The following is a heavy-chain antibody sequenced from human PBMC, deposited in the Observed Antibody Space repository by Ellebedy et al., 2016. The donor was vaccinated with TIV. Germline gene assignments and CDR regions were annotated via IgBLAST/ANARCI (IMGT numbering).Heavy chain of an antibody. CDR1: GGSINSGDYY. D-gene: IGHD6-19*01. J-gene: IGHJ4*02. Sequence: SETLSLTXTVSGGSINSGDYYWSWIRQPPGKGLECIGYIYYSGSTYYNPSLKSRVTISVDTSKNQFSLKLSSVTAADTAVYYCARAIGYSSGLLFDYWGQGTLVTVSS. CDR3: ARAIGYSSGLLFDY. CDR2: IYYSGST. V-gene: IGHV4-30-4*01.